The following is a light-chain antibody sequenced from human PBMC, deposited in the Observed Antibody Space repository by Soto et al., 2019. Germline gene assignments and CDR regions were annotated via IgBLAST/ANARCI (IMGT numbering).Light chain of an antibody. CDR1: QSVSSSY. Sequence: EIVLTRSPGTLSLSPGERATLSCRASQSVSSSYLAWYQQKPGQAPRLLIYGASSRATGIPDRFSGSGSGTDFTLTISRLEPEDFAVYYCQHYGSSRWTFGQGIKVDIK. J-gene: IGKJ1*01. CDR3: QHYGSSRWT. CDR2: GAS. V-gene: IGKV3-20*01.